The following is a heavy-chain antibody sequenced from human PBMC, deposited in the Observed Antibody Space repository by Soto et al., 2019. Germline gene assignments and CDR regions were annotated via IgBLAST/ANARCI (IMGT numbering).Heavy chain of an antibody. D-gene: IGHD3-10*01. Sequence: SETLSLTCTVSGGCISSYYWSWIRQPPGKGLEWIGYIYYSGSTNYNPSLKSRVTISVDTSKNQFSLKLSSVTAADTAVYYCARGDGLWLVRGGYFDYWGQGTLVTVSS. CDR2: IYYSGST. J-gene: IGHJ4*02. CDR1: GGCISSYY. CDR3: ARGDGLWLVRGGYFDY. V-gene: IGHV4-59*01.